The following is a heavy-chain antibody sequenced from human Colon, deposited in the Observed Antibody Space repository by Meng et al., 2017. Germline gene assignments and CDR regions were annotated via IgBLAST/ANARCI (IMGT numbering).Heavy chain of an antibody. CDR3: ARGNTYGRRFDP. V-gene: IGHV4-34*01. J-gene: IGHJ5*02. D-gene: IGHD1-14*01. CDR2: INHSGRT. Sequence: QGHLQKVGAGLLMSAEPLSVTCAISGGAFKDYYWTYTRQSPEKRLEWIGEINHSGRTNYNPSLKSRVTLSVDTSKSQLSLKLTSVTAADSAMYYCARGNTYGRRFDPWAQGTLVTVSS. CDR1: GGAFKDYY.